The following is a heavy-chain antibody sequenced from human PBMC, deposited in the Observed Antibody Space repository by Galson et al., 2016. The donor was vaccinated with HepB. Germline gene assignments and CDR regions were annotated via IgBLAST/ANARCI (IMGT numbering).Heavy chain of an antibody. Sequence: SLRLSCAASGFTFRSYVMNWVRQAPGKGLEWVSPTSSGSSYIYYADSVKGRFTISRDNAKNSLHRQMNSLRAEDTAVYYCARNRLGWSLLEAIDSWGQGTLVTVSS. CDR2: TSSGSSYI. J-gene: IGHJ4*02. D-gene: IGHD2-15*01. CDR3: ARNRLGWSLLEAIDS. V-gene: IGHV3-21*01. CDR1: GFTFRSYV.